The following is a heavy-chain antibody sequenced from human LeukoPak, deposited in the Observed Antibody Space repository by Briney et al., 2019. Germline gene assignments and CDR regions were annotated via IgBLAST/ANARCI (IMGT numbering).Heavy chain of an antibody. D-gene: IGHD6-19*01. CDR1: GFTFSSYW. J-gene: IGHJ4*02. V-gene: IGHV3-7*01. Sequence: GGSLRLSCVASGFTFSSYWMTWVRQAPGKGLEWLANVKEDGSIQYYLDSVRGRFTISRDNAKTSVYLQLNSLRADDTAVYYCARDVWTGVAVSDYWGQGTLVTVSS. CDR2: VKEDGSIQ. CDR3: ARDVWTGVAVSDY.